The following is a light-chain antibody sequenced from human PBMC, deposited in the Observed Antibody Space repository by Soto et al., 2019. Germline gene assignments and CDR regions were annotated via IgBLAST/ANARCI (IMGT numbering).Light chain of an antibody. CDR1: QSVSSSY. V-gene: IGKV3-20*01. J-gene: IGKJ1*01. CDR3: QQYGSSPRT. CDR2: GAS. Sequence: EIVLTQSPGTLSLSPGERATLSCRASQSVSSSYLAWYQQKPGQAPRLLIYGASSRATGIPDRFSGSGSGTVFIFTICRLEPEDFAVYYCQQYGSSPRTFGQGTKVDIK.